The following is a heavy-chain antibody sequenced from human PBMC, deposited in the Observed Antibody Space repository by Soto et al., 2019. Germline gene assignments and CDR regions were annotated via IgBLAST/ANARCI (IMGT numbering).Heavy chain of an antibody. J-gene: IGHJ4*02. D-gene: IGHD3-22*01. CDR2: IFSNDDK. Sequence: QVSLKESGPVLVKPTETLTLTCTVSGFSLSNPRMGVSWIRQPPGKALEWLAHIFSNDDKSYSTSLKSRVTISKDTSKSQVVLTMTNMDPVDTATYYCARVYDSSGYDYWGQGTLVTVSS. V-gene: IGHV2-26*01. CDR3: ARVYDSSGYDY. CDR1: GFSLSNPRMG.